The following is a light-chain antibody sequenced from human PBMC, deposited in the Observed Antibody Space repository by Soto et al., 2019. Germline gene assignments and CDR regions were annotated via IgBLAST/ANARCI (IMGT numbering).Light chain of an antibody. Sequence: ELVLTQSPATLYVSPGERATLSCRASQGVGSTVAWYQQKPGQAPRLLIYDASTRATGIPARFSGDVSGTEFTLTISILQSDDFAVYYCQQYTSYPLPFGQGNTLEIK. V-gene: IGKV3-15*01. CDR3: QQYTSYPLP. CDR2: DAS. CDR1: QGVGST. J-gene: IGKJ2*01.